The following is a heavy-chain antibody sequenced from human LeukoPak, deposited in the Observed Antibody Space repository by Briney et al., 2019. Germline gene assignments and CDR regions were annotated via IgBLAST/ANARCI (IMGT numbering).Heavy chain of an antibody. J-gene: IGHJ4*02. CDR3: ARALVAPYYFDY. CDR2: INTDGGST. D-gene: IGHD2-15*01. Sequence: GRSLRLSCAASGFTFSSYWMHWVRQGPGKGLVWVSRINTDGGSTTYADSVKGRFTISRDNAKNTLYLQMNSLRAEDTAVYYCARALVAPYYFDYWGQGALVTVSS. V-gene: IGHV3-74*01. CDR1: GFTFSSYW.